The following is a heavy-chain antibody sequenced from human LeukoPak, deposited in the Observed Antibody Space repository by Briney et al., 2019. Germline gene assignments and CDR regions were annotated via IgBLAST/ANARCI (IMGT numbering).Heavy chain of an antibody. CDR1: GFTFSSYA. CDR2: ISSNGGST. V-gene: IGHV3-64*01. D-gene: IGHD3-3*01. J-gene: IGHJ4*02. Sequence: GGSLRLSCAASGFTFSSYAMHWVRQAPGKGLEYVSAISSNGGSTYYANSVKGRFTISRDNSKNTLYLQMGSLRAEDTAAYYCARDVGFWSGFDYWGQGTLVTVSS. CDR3: ARDVGFWSGFDY.